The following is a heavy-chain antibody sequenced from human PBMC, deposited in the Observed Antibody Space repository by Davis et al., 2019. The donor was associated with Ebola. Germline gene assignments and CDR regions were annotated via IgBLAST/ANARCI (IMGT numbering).Heavy chain of an antibody. CDR2: IYYSGST. CDR1: GGSFSGYY. CDR3: ARGEYSGYDWNYYYYYGMDV. Sequence: SETLSLTCAVYGGSFSGYYWSWIRQPPGKGLEWIGYIYYSGSTNYNPSLKSRVTISVDTSKNQFSLKLSSVTAADTAVYYCARGEYSGYDWNYYYYYGMDVWGQGTTVTVSS. V-gene: IGHV4-59*01. J-gene: IGHJ6*02. D-gene: IGHD5-12*01.